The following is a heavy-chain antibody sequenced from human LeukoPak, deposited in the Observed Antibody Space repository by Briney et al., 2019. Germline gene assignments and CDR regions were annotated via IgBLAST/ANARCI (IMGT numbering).Heavy chain of an antibody. J-gene: IGHJ4*02. CDR2: IYYSGST. Sequence: SGTLSLTCTVSGGSVSSGSYYWSWIRQPPGKGLEWIGYIYYSGSTNYNPSLKSRVTISVDTSKNQFSLKLSSVTAADTAVYYCARLSGDLFDYWGQGTLVTVSS. CDR3: ARLSGDLFDY. D-gene: IGHD3-3*01. CDR1: GGSVSSGSYY. V-gene: IGHV4-61*01.